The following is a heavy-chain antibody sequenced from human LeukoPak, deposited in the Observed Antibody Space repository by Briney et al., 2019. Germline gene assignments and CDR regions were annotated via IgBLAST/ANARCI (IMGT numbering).Heavy chain of an antibody. J-gene: IGHJ4*02. CDR1: GFTVSSNY. Sequence: GGSLRLSCAASGFTVSSNYMSWVRQAPGKGLEWVSAISGSGGSTYYADSVKGRFTISRDNSKNTLYLQMNSLRAEDTAVYYCSGQSGSKDYWGQGTLVTVSS. CDR2: ISGSGGST. D-gene: IGHD3-10*01. V-gene: IGHV3-23*01. CDR3: SGQSGSKDY.